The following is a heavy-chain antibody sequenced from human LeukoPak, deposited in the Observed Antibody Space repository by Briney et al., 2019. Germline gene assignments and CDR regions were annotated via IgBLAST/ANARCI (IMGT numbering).Heavy chain of an antibody. V-gene: IGHV4-59*08. CDR3: ARNCSWYFDY. D-gene: IGHD6-13*01. CDR2: IYQSGST. CDR1: GGSISSYY. J-gene: IGHJ4*02. Sequence: SETLSLTCTVSGGSISSYYWGWIRQPPGKGLEWIGSIYQSGSTHYNPSLKSRVTISIDTSKNQFSLKLSSMTAADTAVYYCARNCSWYFDYWGQGTLVTVSS.